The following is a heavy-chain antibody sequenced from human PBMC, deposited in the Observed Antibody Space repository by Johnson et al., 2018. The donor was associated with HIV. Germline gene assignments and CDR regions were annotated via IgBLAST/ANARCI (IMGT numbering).Heavy chain of an antibody. CDR1: GLNFSDYS. V-gene: IGHV3-9*01. J-gene: IGHJ3*02. CDR2: ISWNSGSI. CDR3: AKDREMATITFVEVAFDI. Sequence: VQLVESGGGVVQPGTSMRLSCVVSGLNFSDYSMHWVRQTPGKGLEWVSGISWNSGSIGYADSVKCRFTISRDNARYSLYLQMNSLRAEDTALYYCAKDREMATITFVEVAFDIWGQGTMVTVSS. D-gene: IGHD5-24*01.